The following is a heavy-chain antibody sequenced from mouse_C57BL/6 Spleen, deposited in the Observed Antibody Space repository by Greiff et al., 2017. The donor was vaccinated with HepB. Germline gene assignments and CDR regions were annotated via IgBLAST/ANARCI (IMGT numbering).Heavy chain of an antibody. V-gene: IGHV1-72*01. CDR3: ARDYGSSLDYAMDY. CDR1: GYTFTSYW. D-gene: IGHD1-1*01. CDR2: IDPNSGGT. J-gene: IGHJ4*01. Sequence: VQLQQSGAELVKPGASVKLSCKASGYTFTSYWMHWVKQRPGRGLEWIGRIDPNSGGTKYNEKFKSKATLTVDKPSSTAYMQLSSLTSEDSAVYYCARDYGSSLDYAMDYWGQGTSVTVSS.